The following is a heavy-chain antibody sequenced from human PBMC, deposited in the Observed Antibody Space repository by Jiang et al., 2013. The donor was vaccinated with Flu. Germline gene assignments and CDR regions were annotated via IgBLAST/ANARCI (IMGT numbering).Heavy chain of an antibody. CDR1: GYSFFNYW. CDR2: IDPTDSYT. Sequence: GAEVKKPGESLRISCQGSGYSFFNYWINWVRQVPGKGLEWVGRIDPTDSYTNYSPSFQGHVTISVDLSISTAYLQWTSLRASDTAIYYCARYAALAKEASDYWGQGTLVTVSS. V-gene: IGHV5-10-1*01. J-gene: IGHJ4*02. D-gene: IGHD6-13*01. CDR3: ARYAALAKEASDY.